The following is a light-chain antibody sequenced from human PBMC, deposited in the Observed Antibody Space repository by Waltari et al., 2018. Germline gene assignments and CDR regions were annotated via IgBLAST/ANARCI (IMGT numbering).Light chain of an antibody. J-gene: IGLJ2*01. Sequence: QSALTQPASVSGSPGRSITISCIGHGSFVSWYQQHPGKAPNLMIYDDIRRPSGVSNRFSASKSDNTASLTISGLQADDEAVYYCSSFVGGTTYLLIGGGTRLTVL. V-gene: IGLV2-23*01. CDR1: GSF. CDR2: DDI. CDR3: SSFVGGTTYLL.